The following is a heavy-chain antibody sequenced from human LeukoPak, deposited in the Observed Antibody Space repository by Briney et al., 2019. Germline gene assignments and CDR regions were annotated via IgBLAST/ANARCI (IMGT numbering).Heavy chain of an antibody. V-gene: IGHV4-34*01. Sequence: PSETLSLTCTVYGGSFSGYYWSWIRQPPGKGLEWIGEINHSGSTNCNPSLKSRVTISVDTSKNQFSLKLSSVTAADTAVYYCAGLVATIMGGDFWGQGTLVTVSS. CDR3: AGLVATIMGGDF. D-gene: IGHD5-12*01. CDR2: INHSGST. J-gene: IGHJ4*02. CDR1: GGSFSGYY.